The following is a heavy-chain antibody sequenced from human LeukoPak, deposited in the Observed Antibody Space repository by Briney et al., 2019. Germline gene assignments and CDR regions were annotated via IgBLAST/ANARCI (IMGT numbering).Heavy chain of an antibody. V-gene: IGHV3-23*01. CDR3: AKDLGRIQTYGMDV. Sequence: GGSLRLSCAASGFTFSSYAMSWVRQAPGKGLEWVSAISGSGGSTYYADSVKGRFTISRVNSKNTLYLQMNSLRAEDTAVYYCAKDLGRIQTYGMDVWGQGTTVTVSS. J-gene: IGHJ6*02. CDR1: GFTFSSYA. CDR2: ISGSGGST.